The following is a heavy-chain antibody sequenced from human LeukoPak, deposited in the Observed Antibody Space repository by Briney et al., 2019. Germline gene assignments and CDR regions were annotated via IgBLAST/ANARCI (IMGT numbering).Heavy chain of an antibody. D-gene: IGHD2-21*02. CDR1: GFTFSTYG. Sequence: GGSLRLSCEASGFTFSTYGMSWVRQPPGKGLVWVARITSDGSSTTYAESVKGRFTISRDNAKNTLYLQMNSLRAEDTAVYYCARDLVVVTGISDYWGQGTLVTVSS. CDR2: ITSDGSST. J-gene: IGHJ4*02. V-gene: IGHV3-74*03. CDR3: ARDLVVVTGISDY.